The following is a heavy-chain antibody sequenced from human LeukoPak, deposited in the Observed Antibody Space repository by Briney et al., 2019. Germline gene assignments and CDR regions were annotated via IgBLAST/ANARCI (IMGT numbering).Heavy chain of an antibody. J-gene: IGHJ3*02. CDR3: ARHPALSDAFDI. V-gene: IGHV4-39*01. CDR2: IYYCAST. CDR1: GRSIGSSSYY. Sequence: NASETLSLTCTLSGRSIGSSSYYWGWIRQPPGKGLEWIGCIYYCASTYYNPSLKSRVTISVATSKCQFSLKLTSVSAADTAVYYCARHPALSDAFDIRGQGTMVTVSS.